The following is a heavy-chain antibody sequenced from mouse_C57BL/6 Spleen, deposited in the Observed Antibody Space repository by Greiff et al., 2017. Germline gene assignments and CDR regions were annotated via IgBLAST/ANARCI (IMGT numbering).Heavy chain of an antibody. CDR2: INPNNGGT. CDR1: GYTFTDYY. D-gene: IGHD2-4*01. CDR3: ARGGDDYDDDY. J-gene: IGHJ2*01. V-gene: IGHV1-26*01. Sequence: VQLQQSGPELVKPGASVKISCKASGYTFTDYYMNWVKQSHGKSLEWIGDINPNNGGTSYNQKFKGKATLTVDKSSSTAYMELRSLTSEDSAVYYCARGGDDYDDDYWGQGTTLTVSS.